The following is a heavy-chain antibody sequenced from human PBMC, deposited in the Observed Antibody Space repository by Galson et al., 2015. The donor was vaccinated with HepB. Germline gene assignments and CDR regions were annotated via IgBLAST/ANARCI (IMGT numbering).Heavy chain of an antibody. D-gene: IGHD6-19*01. CDR1: GDSVSSNSAA. Sequence: CAISGDSVSSNSAAWNWIRQSPSRGLEWLGRTYYRSKWYNDYAVSVKSRITINPDTSKNQFSLQLNSVTPEDTAVYYCARGEGQWLQERYYYYYYMDVWGKGTTVTVSS. J-gene: IGHJ6*03. CDR2: TYYRSKWYN. CDR3: ARGEGQWLQERYYYYYYMDV. V-gene: IGHV6-1*01.